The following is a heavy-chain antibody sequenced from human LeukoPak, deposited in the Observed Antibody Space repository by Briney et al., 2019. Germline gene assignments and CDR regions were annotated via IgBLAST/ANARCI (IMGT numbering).Heavy chain of an antibody. V-gene: IGHV1-24*01. J-gene: IGHJ5*02. D-gene: IGHD2-2*01. CDR1: GYTLTELS. CDR3: ATSSTSFNWFDP. Sequence: ASVKVSCKVSGYTLTELSMHWVRQAPGKGLEWMGGFDPEDGETIYAQKFQGRVTMTEDTSTDTAYMELSSLRSEDTAVYYCATSSTSFNWFDPWGQGTLVTVSS. CDR2: FDPEDGET.